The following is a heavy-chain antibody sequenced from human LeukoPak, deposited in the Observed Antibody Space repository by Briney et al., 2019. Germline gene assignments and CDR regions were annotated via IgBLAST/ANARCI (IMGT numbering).Heavy chain of an antibody. CDR2: MNPNSGGT. Sequence: GASVKVSCKASGYTFTSYDINWVRQATGQGLEWMGWMNPNSGGTNYAQKFQGRVTMTRDTSISTAYMELSRLRSDDTAVYYCARLGAYCGGDCYADYWGQGTLVTVSS. V-gene: IGHV1-2*02. J-gene: IGHJ4*02. D-gene: IGHD2-21*01. CDR1: GYTFTSYD. CDR3: ARLGAYCGGDCYADY.